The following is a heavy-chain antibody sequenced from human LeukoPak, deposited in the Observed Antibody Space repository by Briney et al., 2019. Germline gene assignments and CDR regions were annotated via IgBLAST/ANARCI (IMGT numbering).Heavy chain of an antibody. D-gene: IGHD6-13*01. CDR2: ISAYNGNT. CDR3: ARATKYSSSWYSAYYYYYMDV. CDR1: GYTFTSYG. Sequence: VASVKVSCKASGYTFTSYGISWVRQAPGQGLEWMGWISAYNGNTNYAQKLQGRVTMTTDTSTSTAYMELSSLRSEDTAVYYCARATKYSSSWYSAYYYYYMDVWGKGTTVTISS. V-gene: IGHV1-18*01. J-gene: IGHJ6*03.